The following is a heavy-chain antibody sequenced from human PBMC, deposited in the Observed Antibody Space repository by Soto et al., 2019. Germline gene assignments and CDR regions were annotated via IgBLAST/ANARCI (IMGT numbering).Heavy chain of an antibody. CDR1: GFTFSTCS. Sequence: EVQLVESGGGLVKPGGSLRLSCAASGFTFSTCSMNWVRQAPGKGLEWVSSISSSSSNIYYADSVKGRFTISRDNAKNSLYLQMTSLRADDTAVDYCARGNGYDAATLDYWGQGPLVTVSS. CDR3: ARGNGYDAATLDY. V-gene: IGHV3-21*02. CDR2: ISSSSSNI. J-gene: IGHJ4*02. D-gene: IGHD5-12*01.